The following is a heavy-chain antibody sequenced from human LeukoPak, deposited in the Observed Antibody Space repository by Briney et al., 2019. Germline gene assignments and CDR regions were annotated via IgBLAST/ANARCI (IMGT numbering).Heavy chain of an antibody. Sequence: SETLSLTCNVSGASISSGSNYWGWIRQSPGKTLEWIGSIYSSGSTYYNPSLKSRVIILIDTSKNHFSLKLSSATAADTAVYFCARGRVSSSTWYSTYYYYFYMDVWGKGTTVTVSS. D-gene: IGHD6-13*01. CDR2: IYSSGST. V-gene: IGHV4-39*07. CDR1: GASISSGSNY. J-gene: IGHJ6*03. CDR3: ARGRVSSSTWYSTYYYYFYMDV.